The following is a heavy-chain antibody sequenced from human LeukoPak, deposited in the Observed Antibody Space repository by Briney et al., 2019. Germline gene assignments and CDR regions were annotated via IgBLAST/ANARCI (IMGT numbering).Heavy chain of an antibody. J-gene: IGHJ6*03. CDR3: AREDYGDAGYMDV. D-gene: IGHD4-17*01. Sequence: PGGSLRLSCAASGFTFSSYGMHWVRQAPGKGLEWVAVIWYDGSNKYYADSVKGRFTISRDNSKNTLYLQMNSLRAEDTAVYYCAREDYGDAGYMDVWGKGTTVTVS. CDR1: GFTFSSYG. CDR2: IWYDGSNK. V-gene: IGHV3-33*01.